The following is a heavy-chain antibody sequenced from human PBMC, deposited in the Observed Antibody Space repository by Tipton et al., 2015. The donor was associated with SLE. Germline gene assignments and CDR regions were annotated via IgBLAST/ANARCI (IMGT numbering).Heavy chain of an antibody. V-gene: IGHV4-59*12. CDR2: NFYGGDT. CDR1: GAFINSYS. CDR3: ARDPNGGYGSFDY. J-gene: IGHJ4*02. Sequence: TLSLTCTVSGAFINSYSWTWIRQPPGKGLEWIGHNFYGGDTEYNPSLRSRVAISVDTSKNQFSLKLSSVTAADTAVYYCARDPNGGYGSFDYWGLGALVTVSS. D-gene: IGHD7-27*01.